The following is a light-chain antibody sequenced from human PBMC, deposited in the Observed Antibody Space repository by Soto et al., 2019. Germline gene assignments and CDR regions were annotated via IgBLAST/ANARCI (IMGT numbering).Light chain of an antibody. CDR2: EAN. Sequence: QSALTQPASVSGSPGQSITVSCTGSSSDIGSYNLVSWYQQHPGTAPKVIISEANKRPSGVPNRFSGSKYGNTASLTISVLQADDEAVYCCSSYTTTNTFVFGGGTKVTVL. CDR1: SSDIGSYNL. V-gene: IGLV2-14*02. J-gene: IGLJ2*01. CDR3: SSYTTTNTFV.